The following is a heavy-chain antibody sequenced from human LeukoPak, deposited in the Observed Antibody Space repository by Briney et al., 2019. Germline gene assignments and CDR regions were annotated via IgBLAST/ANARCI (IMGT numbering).Heavy chain of an antibody. V-gene: IGHV1-69*13. J-gene: IGHJ5*02. D-gene: IGHD5-18*01. CDR3: ARTDTAMVTYDPGSPFDP. Sequence: GASVNVSCTASGGTFSSYAISWVRQAPGQGLEWMGGIIPIFGTANYAQKFQGRVTITADESTSTAYMELSSLRSEDTAVYHCARTDTAMVTYDPGSPFDPWGQGTLVTVSS. CDR2: IIPIFGTA. CDR1: GGTFSSYA.